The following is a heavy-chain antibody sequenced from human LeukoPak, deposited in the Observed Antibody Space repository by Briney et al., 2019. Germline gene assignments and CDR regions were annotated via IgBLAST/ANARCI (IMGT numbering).Heavy chain of an antibody. V-gene: IGHV1-46*03. D-gene: IGHD2-21*01. J-gene: IGHJ4*02. CDR3: AIDLFPYGDYDDY. CDR2: INPSGGST. CDR1: GYTFTSYY. Sequence: ASVKVSCKASGYTFTSYYMRWVRQAPGQGLEWMGIINPSGGSTSYAQKFQGRVTMTRDTSTSTVYMELSSLRSEDTAVYYCAIDLFPYGDYDDYWGQGTLVTVSS.